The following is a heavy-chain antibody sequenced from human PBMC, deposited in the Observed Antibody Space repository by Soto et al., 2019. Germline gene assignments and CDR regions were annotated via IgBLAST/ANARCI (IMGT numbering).Heavy chain of an antibody. CDR1: DFNISNYG. Sequence: PGGSLRLSCAASDFNISNYGMTWVRQAPGKGLEWVSTIRGRGGDTYYADSVRGRFTISRDTSKNTLFLQMRRLRAEDTAVYYCAKDVNYDILAGYYYYWGQGTQVTVSS. J-gene: IGHJ4*02. D-gene: IGHD3-9*01. V-gene: IGHV3-23*01. CDR2: IRGRGGDT. CDR3: AKDVNYDILAGYYYY.